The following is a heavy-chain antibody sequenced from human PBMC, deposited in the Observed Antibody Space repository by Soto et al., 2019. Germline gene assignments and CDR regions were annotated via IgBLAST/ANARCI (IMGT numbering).Heavy chain of an antibody. CDR1: GYTFTSYD. J-gene: IGHJ6*02. V-gene: IGHV1-8*01. D-gene: IGHD6-13*01. CDR3: ARGFRAAAETYSYYGMDV. Sequence: QVQLVQSGAEVKKPGASVKVSCKASGYTFTSYDINWVRQATGQGLEWMGWMNPNSGNTGYAQKFQGRVTMTRNTSISTAYMELSSLRSEDTAVYYCARGFRAAAETYSYYGMDVWGQGTTVTVSS. CDR2: MNPNSGNT.